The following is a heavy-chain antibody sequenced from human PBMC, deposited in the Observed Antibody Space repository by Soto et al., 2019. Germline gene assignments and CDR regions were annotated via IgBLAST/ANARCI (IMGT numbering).Heavy chain of an antibody. J-gene: IGHJ4*02. CDR2: ISGSGGST. CDR3: AKGATYYYGSGSYYGVY. CDR1: VFTFSSYA. V-gene: IGHV3-23*01. Sequence: GGSLRLSCAASVFTFSSYAMSWVRQAPGKGLEWVSAISGSGGSTYYADSVKGRFTISRDNSKNTLYLQMNSLRAEDTAVYYCAKGATYYYGSGSYYGVYWGQGTLVTVSS. D-gene: IGHD3-10*01.